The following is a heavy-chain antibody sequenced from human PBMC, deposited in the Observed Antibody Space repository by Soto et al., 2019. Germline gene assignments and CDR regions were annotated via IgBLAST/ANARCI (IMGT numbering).Heavy chain of an antibody. D-gene: IGHD6-13*01. J-gene: IGHJ2*01. CDR1: GFTFSDYY. V-gene: IGHV3-11*05. CDR3: ARTLGAAGGRGYFDL. CDR2: INSSSSYT. Sequence: QVQLVESGGGLVKPGGSLRLSCAASGFTFSDYYMSWIRQAPGKGLEWVSYINSSSSYTNYADSVKGRFTISRDNAKNSLYLQMNSLRAEDSAVYYCARTLGAAGGRGYFDLWGGGTVVPVSS.